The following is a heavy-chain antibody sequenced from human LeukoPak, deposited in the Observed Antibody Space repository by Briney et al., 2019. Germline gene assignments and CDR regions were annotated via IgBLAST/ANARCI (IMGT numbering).Heavy chain of an antibody. V-gene: IGHV3-66*03. D-gene: IGHD6-6*01. J-gene: IGHJ4*02. CDR1: GFTVSTNY. Sequence: GGSLRLSCAASGFTVSTNYMSWVRQAPGRGLEWVSVIYSSGSTYYADSVKGRFTIFRDNSKNTLYLQMNSLRAEDTAVYYCARDGGLAPYSSSTPFDYWGQGTLVTVSS. CDR2: IYSSGST. CDR3: ARDGGLAPYSSSTPFDY.